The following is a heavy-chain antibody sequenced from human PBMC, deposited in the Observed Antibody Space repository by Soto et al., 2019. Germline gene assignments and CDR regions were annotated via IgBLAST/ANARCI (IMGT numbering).Heavy chain of an antibody. J-gene: IGHJ5*02. D-gene: IGHD5-12*01. CDR2: VSTNGGTS. CDR3: VKDRAPRDGYKTQPGS. CDR1: VFTFIIYA. Sequence: GWSLRLSCSSSVFTFIIYAMHWVHQAPGKGLEYVSAVSTNGGTSYYADSVKGRFTISRDNSRNTLYLQMNSLRPEDTAVYYCVKDRAPRDGYKTQPGSWGLGTLVTVSS. V-gene: IGHV3-64D*06.